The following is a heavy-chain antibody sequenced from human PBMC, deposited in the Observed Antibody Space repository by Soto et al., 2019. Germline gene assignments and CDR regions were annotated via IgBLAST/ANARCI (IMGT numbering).Heavy chain of an antibody. CDR3: AREGCSSTSCYANYYYYYGMDV. J-gene: IGHJ6*02. D-gene: IGHD2-2*01. Sequence: GGSLRLSCAASGFTFSSYSMNWVRQAPGKGLEWVSSISSSSSYIYYADSVKGRFTISRDNAKNSLYLQMNSLRAEDTAVYYCAREGCSSTSCYANYYYYYGMDVWGQGTTVTVSS. V-gene: IGHV3-21*01. CDR1: GFTFSSYS. CDR2: ISSSSSYI.